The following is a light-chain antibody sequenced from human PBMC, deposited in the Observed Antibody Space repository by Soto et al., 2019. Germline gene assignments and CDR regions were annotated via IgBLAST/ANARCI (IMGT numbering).Light chain of an antibody. J-gene: IGLJ1*01. CDR3: SSYTTSSTYV. Sequence: QSALTQPASVSGSPGQSITISCTGTSSDVGAYNYVSWYQQHPGKAPKLMIYEVSNRPSGVSNRFSGSKSGNTASLTISGLQAEDEADYHCSSYTTSSTYVFGTGTNLTVL. CDR2: EVS. CDR1: SSDVGAYNY. V-gene: IGLV2-14*01.